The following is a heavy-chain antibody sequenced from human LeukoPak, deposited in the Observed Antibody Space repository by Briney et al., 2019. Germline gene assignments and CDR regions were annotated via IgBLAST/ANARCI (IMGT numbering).Heavy chain of an antibody. Sequence: GGSLRLSCAAPGFTFSSYAMGWVRQAPGKGLEWVSAISGSGGSTYYADSVKGRFTISRDNSKNTLYLQMNSLRAEDTAVYYCAKGADSSGWYDYWGQGTLVTVSS. J-gene: IGHJ4*02. D-gene: IGHD6-19*01. CDR2: ISGSGGST. CDR3: AKGADSSGWYDY. V-gene: IGHV3-23*01. CDR1: GFTFSSYA.